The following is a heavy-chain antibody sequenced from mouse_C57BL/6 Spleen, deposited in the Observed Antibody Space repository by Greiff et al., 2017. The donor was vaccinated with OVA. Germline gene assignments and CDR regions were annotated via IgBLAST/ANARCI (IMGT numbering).Heavy chain of an antibody. V-gene: IGHV1-53*01. D-gene: IGHD1-1*02. CDR2: INPSNGGT. Sequence: QVQLQQPGTDLVKPGASVKLSCKASGYTFTSYWMHWVKQRPGQGLEWIGNINPSNGGTNYNEKFKSKATLTVDKSSSTAYMQLSSLTSEDSAVYYCAREDYAGDYAMDYWGQGTSVTVSS. CDR3: AREDYAGDYAMDY. CDR1: GYTFTSYW. J-gene: IGHJ4*01.